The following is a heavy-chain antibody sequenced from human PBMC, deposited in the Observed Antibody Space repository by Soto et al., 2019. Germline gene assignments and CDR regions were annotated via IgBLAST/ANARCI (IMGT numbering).Heavy chain of an antibody. J-gene: IGHJ4*02. CDR3: AKRRGAGGYFVY. CDR2: VSIGGST. CDR1: GFTFSSYA. Sequence: PGGSLRLSCAASGFTFSSYAMGWVRQGPGKGLEWVAVVSIGGSTHYADSVRGRFTISRDNSKNTLSLQMNSLTAEDTAVYFCAKRRGAGGYFVYWGQGALVTVSS. D-gene: IGHD2-15*01. V-gene: IGHV3-23*01.